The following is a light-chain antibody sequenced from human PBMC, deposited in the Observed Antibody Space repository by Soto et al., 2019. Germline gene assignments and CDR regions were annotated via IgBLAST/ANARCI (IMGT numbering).Light chain of an antibody. J-gene: IGKJ5*01. CDR2: DAS. CDR3: QQYDNLPRT. V-gene: IGKV1-33*01. CDR1: QTISSW. Sequence: IQLTQSPSTLSGSVGDRVTITCRASQTISSWLAWYQQKPGKAPKLLIYDASNLETGVPSRFSGSGSGTDFTFTISSLQPEDIATYYCQQYDNLPRTFGQGTRLEIK.